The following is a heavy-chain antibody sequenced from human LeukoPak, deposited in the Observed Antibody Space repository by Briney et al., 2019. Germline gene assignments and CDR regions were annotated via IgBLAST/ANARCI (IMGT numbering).Heavy chain of an antibody. J-gene: IGHJ6*04. CDR3: AELGITMIGGV. V-gene: IGHV4-61*02. Sequence: SETLSLTCTVSGGSISSGSYYWSWIRQPAGKGLEWIGRIYTSGSANYNPSLKSRVTISVDTSRNQFSLKLSSVTAADTAVYYCAELGITMIGGVWGKGTTVTISS. D-gene: IGHD3-10*02. CDR1: GGSISSGSYY. CDR2: IYTSGSA.